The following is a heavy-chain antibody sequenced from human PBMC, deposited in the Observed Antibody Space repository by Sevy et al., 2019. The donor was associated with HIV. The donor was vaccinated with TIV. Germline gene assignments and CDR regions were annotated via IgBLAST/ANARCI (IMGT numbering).Heavy chain of an antibody. V-gene: IGHV1-18*01. D-gene: IGHD3-10*01. CDR3: ARDLQITRPVLLQYGHFDY. CDR2: ISAYNGNT. Sequence: ASVKVSCKASGYTFTSYGISWVRQAPGQGLEWMGWISAYNGNTNYAQKLQGRVTMTTDTSTSTAYMELRSLRSDDTAVYYCARDLQITRPVLLQYGHFDYWGQGTLVTVSS. J-gene: IGHJ4*02. CDR1: GYTFTSYG.